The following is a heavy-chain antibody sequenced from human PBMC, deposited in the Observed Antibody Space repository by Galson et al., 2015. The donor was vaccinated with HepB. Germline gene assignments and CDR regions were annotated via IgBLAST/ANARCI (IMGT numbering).Heavy chain of an antibody. CDR2: IIPIFAAA. Sequence: SVKVSCKASGGTFNSLAFSWMRQAPGQGFEWMGGIIPIFAAAKYAQKFQGRVTITADESTSTVYMELSSLRSEDTAVYYCARGGGQYYYYYYMDVWGKGTPVTVSS. V-gene: IGHV1-69*13. J-gene: IGHJ6*03. CDR1: GGTFNSLA. CDR3: ARGGGQYYYYYYMDV. D-gene: IGHD3-16*01.